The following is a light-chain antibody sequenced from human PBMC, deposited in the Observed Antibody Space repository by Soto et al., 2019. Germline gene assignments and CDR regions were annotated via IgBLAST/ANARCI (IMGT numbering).Light chain of an antibody. Sequence: EIGMTQSAASLDVSPGEGASLXCRASQSVSTRLDWYQHKPGQAPRLLIYDAYIRAPGGPPRFSGSGSGTDFTPTIYRLEPEDFAVYYRQQYDTSPWTFGQGTKVDI. V-gene: IGKV3-15*01. CDR2: DAY. CDR3: QQYDTSPWT. CDR1: QSVSTR. J-gene: IGKJ1*01.